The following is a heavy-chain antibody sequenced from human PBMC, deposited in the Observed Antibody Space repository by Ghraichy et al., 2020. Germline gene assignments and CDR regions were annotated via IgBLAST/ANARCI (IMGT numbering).Heavy chain of an antibody. CDR2: INHSGST. Sequence: SETLSLTCAVYGGSFSGYYWSWIRQPPGKGLEWIGEINHSGSTNYNPSLKSRVTISVDTSKNQFSLKLSSVTAADTTVYYCARQRGSGSGSYRRPYYYYGMDVWGQGTTVTVSS. D-gene: IGHD1-26*01. CDR1: GGSFSGYY. CDR3: ARQRGSGSGSYRRPYYYYGMDV. V-gene: IGHV4-34*01. J-gene: IGHJ6*02.